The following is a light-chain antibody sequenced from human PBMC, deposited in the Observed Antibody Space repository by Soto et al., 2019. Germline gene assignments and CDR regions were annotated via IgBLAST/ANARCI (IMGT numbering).Light chain of an antibody. Sequence: QSVLTQPPSASGSPGQSVTISCTGTNDDIGGYTYVSWYQQLPGNAPKLMIYEVNKRPSGIPDRFSGSKAGNTASLTVSGLQPEDEAEYFCSSYSRSINDVFGTGTKLTVL. J-gene: IGLJ1*01. CDR3: SSYSRSINDV. CDR1: NDDIGGYTY. CDR2: EVN. V-gene: IGLV2-8*01.